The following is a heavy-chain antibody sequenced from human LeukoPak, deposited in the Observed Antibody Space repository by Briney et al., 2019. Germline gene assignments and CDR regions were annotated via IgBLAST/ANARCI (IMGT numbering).Heavy chain of an antibody. J-gene: IGHJ3*02. V-gene: IGHV3-30-3*01. CDR2: ISYDGSNK. D-gene: IGHD1-26*01. Sequence: PGRSLILSCAASGFTLSSYAMHWVRQAPGKGLERVAVISYDGSNKYYADSVEVRFTISRDNSKNTLYLQMNSLRAEDTAVYYCARDPLRERRIDAFDIWGQGTMVTVSS. CDR1: GFTLSSYA. CDR3: ARDPLRERRIDAFDI.